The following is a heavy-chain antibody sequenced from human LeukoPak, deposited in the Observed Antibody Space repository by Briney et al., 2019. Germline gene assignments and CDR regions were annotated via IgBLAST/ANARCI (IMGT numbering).Heavy chain of an antibody. J-gene: IGHJ4*02. V-gene: IGHV1-46*01. Sequence: ASVKVSCNASGYTFTSYYMHWVRQAPGQGLEWMGIINPSCGSTSYAQKFQGRVTMTRDTSTSTVYMELSSLRSEDTAVYYCARSPIRFLEWLLFPFFDYWGQGTLVTVSS. D-gene: IGHD3-3*01. CDR2: INPSCGST. CDR1: GYTFTSYY. CDR3: ARSPIRFLEWLLFPFFDY.